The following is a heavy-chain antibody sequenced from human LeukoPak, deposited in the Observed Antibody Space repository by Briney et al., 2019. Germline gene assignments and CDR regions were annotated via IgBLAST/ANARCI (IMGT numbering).Heavy chain of an antibody. J-gene: IGHJ4*02. V-gene: IGHV4-4*09. CDR3: ASLGGTYDY. CDR2: ISDIGRT. D-gene: IGHD1-26*01. Sequence: SETLSLTCTVSRGSISSYYWSWVRQPPWKGLEWIGYISDIGRTNYKPSLKSRLTISIDRSKCQFSLKMRFVPAADTAVYFCASLGGTYDYWGQGLQVIVSS. CDR1: RGSISSYY.